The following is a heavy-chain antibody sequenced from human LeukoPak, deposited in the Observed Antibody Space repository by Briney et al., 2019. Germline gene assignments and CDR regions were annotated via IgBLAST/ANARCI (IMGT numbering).Heavy chain of an antibody. CDR1: GGSISSNSFY. V-gene: IGHV4-39*07. CDR2: INHSGST. Sequence: SETLSLTCTVSGGSISSNSFYWSWTRQPPGKGLEWIGEINHSGSTNYNPSLKSRVTISVDTSKNQFSLELSSVTAADTAVYYCARGHGYWGQGTLVTVSS. CDR3: ARGHGY. J-gene: IGHJ4*02.